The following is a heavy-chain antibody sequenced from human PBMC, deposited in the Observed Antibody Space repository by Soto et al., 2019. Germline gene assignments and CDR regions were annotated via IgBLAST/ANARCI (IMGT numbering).Heavy chain of an antibody. Sequence: EGQLVESGGGLVLPGGSLRLSCAASGFIFSTYTLNWVRQAPGKGLEWVSYISAGSDAIHYADSVKGRFTVSRDNAKNSLFLQMNSLREEDTAVYYCARLYTTSRVGAWLEPWGQGTLVTVYS. CDR3: ARLYTTSRVGAWLEP. CDR2: ISAGSDAI. J-gene: IGHJ5*02. V-gene: IGHV3-48*02. D-gene: IGHD3-16*01. CDR1: GFIFSTYT.